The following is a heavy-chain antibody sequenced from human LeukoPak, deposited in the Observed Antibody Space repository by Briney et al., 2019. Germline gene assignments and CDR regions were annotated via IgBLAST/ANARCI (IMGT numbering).Heavy chain of an antibody. Sequence: PGGSLRLSCAASGFTFSSYGMHWVRQAPGKGLEWVAVISHDGSNSYYADSVEGRFTISRDNSKNTLYLQMNSLRAEDTAVYYCAKTHYYDSSGVPGDYWGQGTLVTVSS. CDR3: AKTHYYDSSGVPGDY. CDR1: GFTFSSYG. V-gene: IGHV3-30*18. D-gene: IGHD3-22*01. J-gene: IGHJ4*02. CDR2: ISHDGSNS.